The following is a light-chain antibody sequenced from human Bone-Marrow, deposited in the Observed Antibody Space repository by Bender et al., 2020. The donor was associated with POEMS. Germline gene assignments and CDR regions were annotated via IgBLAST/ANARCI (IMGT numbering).Light chain of an antibody. V-gene: IGLV2-8*01. J-gene: IGLJ3*02. CDR3: SSYTSTNNVM. Sequence: QSALTQPPSASGSPGQSVTISCTGTSGDVGGYNFVSWYQQHPGKAPKLMIYEVNKRPSGVPDRFSGSKSGNTASLTVSGLQAEDEADYYCSSYTSTNNVMFGGGTKLTVL. CDR1: SGDVGGYNF. CDR2: EVN.